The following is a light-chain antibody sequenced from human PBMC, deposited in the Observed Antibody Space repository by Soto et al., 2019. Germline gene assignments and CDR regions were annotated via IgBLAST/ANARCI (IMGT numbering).Light chain of an antibody. CDR3: QQYDNLPFT. V-gene: IGKV1-33*01. Sequence: DIQMTQSPSSLSASVGDRVIITCQASQDISNYLNWYQQKPGKAPKLLIYDASNLETGVPSRFSGSGYGKDFTFTISSLQPEDIATYYCQQYDNLPFTFDPGTKVDI. CDR1: QDISNY. CDR2: DAS. J-gene: IGKJ3*01.